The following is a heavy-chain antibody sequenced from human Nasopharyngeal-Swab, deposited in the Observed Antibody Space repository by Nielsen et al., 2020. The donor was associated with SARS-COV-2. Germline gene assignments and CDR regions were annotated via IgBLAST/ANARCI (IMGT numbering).Heavy chain of an antibody. CDR2: LSASGGDT. J-gene: IGHJ3*01. CDR3: AKDGSGSYWYYYLDV. Sequence: GESLKISCEASGLGFDLYAMSWVRQAPGKGLEWVSTLSASGGDTFYADSVKGRFTISRDNSKDTLYLQMTSLRPDDTAVYYCAKDGSGSYWYYYLDVWGQGTMVTVSS. D-gene: IGHD1-26*01. V-gene: IGHV3-23*01. CDR1: GLGFDLYA.